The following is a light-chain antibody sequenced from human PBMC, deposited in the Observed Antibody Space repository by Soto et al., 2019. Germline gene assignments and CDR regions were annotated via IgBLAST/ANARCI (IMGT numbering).Light chain of an antibody. V-gene: IGLV2-11*01. J-gene: IGLJ1*01. CDR3: CSYAGSYTFYV. CDR2: DVT. Sequence: QSALTQPRSVSGSPGQSVTISCTGTSSDVGAYDSVSWYQQHPGKAPKLMIYDVTKRPSGVPDRFSGSKSGSTASLTISELQAEDEADYYCCSYAGSYTFYVFGTGTKVTVL. CDR1: SSDVGAYDS.